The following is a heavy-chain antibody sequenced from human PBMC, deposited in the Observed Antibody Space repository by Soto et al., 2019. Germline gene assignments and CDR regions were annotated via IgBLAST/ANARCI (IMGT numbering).Heavy chain of an antibody. CDR3: AILAGSTVTFYYYGMDV. V-gene: IGHV1-69*12. CDR2: IIPIFGTA. CDR1: GGTFSSYA. Sequence: QVQLVQSGAEVKKPGSSVKVSCKASGGTFSSYAISWVRQAPGQGLEWMGGIIPIFGTANYAQKFQGRVTITADESTSTAYMELSSLRSEDTAVYYCAILAGSTVTFYYYGMDVWGQGTTVTVSS. J-gene: IGHJ6*02. D-gene: IGHD4-17*01.